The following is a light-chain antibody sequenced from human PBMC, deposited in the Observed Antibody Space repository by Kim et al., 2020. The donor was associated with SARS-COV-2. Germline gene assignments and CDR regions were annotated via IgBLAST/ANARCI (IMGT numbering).Light chain of an antibody. CDR3: SSYTSSSPYV. CDR2: DVS. J-gene: IGLJ1*01. Sequence: GQSITVSCTGTSRDVGGYKYVSWYQQHPGKAPQLLIYDVSNRPSGVSNRFSGSKSGNTASLTISGLQAEDEADYYCSSYTSSSPYVFGTGTKVTVL. CDR1: SRDVGGYKY. V-gene: IGLV2-14*03.